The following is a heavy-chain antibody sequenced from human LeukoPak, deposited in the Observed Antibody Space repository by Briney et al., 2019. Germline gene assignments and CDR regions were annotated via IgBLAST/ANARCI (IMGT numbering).Heavy chain of an antibody. CDR2: ISSSSSTI. Sequence: GALRLSCAASGFTFSSYSMNWVRQAPGKGLEWVSYISSSSSTIYYADSVKGRFTISRDNAKNSLYLQMNSLRGEDTAVYYCARDEREDSSGDWGQGTLVTVSS. V-gene: IGHV3-48*01. J-gene: IGHJ4*02. D-gene: IGHD3-22*01. CDR1: GFTFSSYS. CDR3: ARDEREDSSGD.